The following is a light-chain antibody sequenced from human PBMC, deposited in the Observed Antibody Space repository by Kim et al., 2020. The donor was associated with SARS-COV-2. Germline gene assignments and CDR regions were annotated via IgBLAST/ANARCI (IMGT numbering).Light chain of an antibody. CDR3: QQYNNWPPGLT. CDR1: QSVSSN. CDR2: GAS. J-gene: IGKJ4*01. V-gene: IGKV3-15*01. Sequence: EIVMTQSPAPLSVSPGERATLSCRASQSVSSNLAWYQQKPGQAPRLLIYGASTRATGIPARFSGSGSGTEFTLTISSLQSEDFAVYYCQQYNNWPPGLTFGGGTKVDIK.